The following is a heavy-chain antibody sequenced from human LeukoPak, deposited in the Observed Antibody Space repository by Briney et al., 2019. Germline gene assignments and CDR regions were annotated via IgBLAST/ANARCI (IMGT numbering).Heavy chain of an antibody. V-gene: IGHV1-69*05. CDR2: IIPIFGTA. Sequence: ASVKVSCKASGGTFSSYAISWVRQAPGQGLEWMGGIIPIFGTANYAQKFQGRVTITTDESTSTAYMELSSLRSEDTAVYYCARGGYYYGSGSYSRYYYYYYYMDVWGKGTTVTVSS. CDR3: ARGGYYYGSGSYSRYYYYYYYMDV. J-gene: IGHJ6*03. CDR1: GGTFSSYA. D-gene: IGHD3-10*01.